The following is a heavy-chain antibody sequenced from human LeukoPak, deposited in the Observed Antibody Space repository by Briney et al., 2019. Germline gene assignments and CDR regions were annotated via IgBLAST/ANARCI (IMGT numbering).Heavy chain of an antibody. Sequence: GGSLRLSCAASRFTFSNAWMSWVRQAPGKGLEWVGRIKSKTDGGTTDYAAPVKGRFTISRDDSKNTLYLQMNSLKTEDTAVYYCTTVLGYCSGGSCYSGYWGQGTLVTVSS. CDR1: RFTFSNAW. CDR2: IKSKTDGGTT. D-gene: IGHD2-15*01. CDR3: TTVLGYCSGGSCYSGY. V-gene: IGHV3-15*01. J-gene: IGHJ4*02.